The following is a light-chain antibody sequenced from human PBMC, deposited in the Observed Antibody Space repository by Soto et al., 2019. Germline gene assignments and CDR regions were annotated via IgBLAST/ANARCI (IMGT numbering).Light chain of an antibody. CDR2: GSS. V-gene: IGKV3-20*01. J-gene: IGKJ1*01. Sequence: EIVLTQSPATLSMSPGERASLFCRASQSVNNNFLAWYQQKPGPAPSLLVFGSSSRAAGIPERFSGSGSGTDFARPVSRLEPEEFAVYYCQQYGSSPATFGQGSKVEIK. CDR1: QSVNNNF. CDR3: QQYGSSPAT.